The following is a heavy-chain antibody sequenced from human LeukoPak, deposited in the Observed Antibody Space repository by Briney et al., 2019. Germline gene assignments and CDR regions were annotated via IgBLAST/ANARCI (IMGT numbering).Heavy chain of an antibody. Sequence: GESLKISCKGSGYSFTSYWIGWVRQMPGKGLEGMGIIYPGDSDTRYSPSFQGQVTISADKSISTAYLQWSSLKASDTAMYYCARIGRYYDSSDLPVDYWGQGTLITVSS. CDR2: IYPGDSDT. D-gene: IGHD3-22*01. CDR3: ARIGRYYDSSDLPVDY. CDR1: GYSFTSYW. V-gene: IGHV5-51*01. J-gene: IGHJ4*02.